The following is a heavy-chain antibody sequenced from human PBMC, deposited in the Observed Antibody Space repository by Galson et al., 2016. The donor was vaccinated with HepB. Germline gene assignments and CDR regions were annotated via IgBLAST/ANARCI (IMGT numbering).Heavy chain of an antibody. D-gene: IGHD3-3*01. CDR3: ATVYCFWSGYPLAAGHVLNL. V-gene: IGHV3-48*02. Sequence: SLRLSCAASGFSFTTYSLNWVRQAPGKGLEWLSYTSGASGRTIYYADYVQVRFTISRDNARNSLYLQMHGLRDEDTAVYYCATVYCFWSGYPLAAGHVLNLWGQGTMVTVSS. J-gene: IGHJ3*01. CDR1: GFSFTTYS. CDR2: TSGASGRTI.